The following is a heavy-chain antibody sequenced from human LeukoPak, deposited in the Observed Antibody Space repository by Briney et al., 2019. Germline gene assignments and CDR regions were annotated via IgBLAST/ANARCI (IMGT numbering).Heavy chain of an antibody. CDR2: TSSSSSYI. V-gene: IGHV3-21*01. D-gene: IGHD3-3*01. Sequence: GGSLRLSCAASGFTFSSYSMNWVRQAPGKGLEWVSSTSSSSSYIYYADSVKGRFTISRDNAKNSLYLQMNSLRAEDTAVYYCARETLDYDFWSGGAVHFDYWGQGTLVTVSS. J-gene: IGHJ4*02. CDR1: GFTFSSYS. CDR3: ARETLDYDFWSGGAVHFDY.